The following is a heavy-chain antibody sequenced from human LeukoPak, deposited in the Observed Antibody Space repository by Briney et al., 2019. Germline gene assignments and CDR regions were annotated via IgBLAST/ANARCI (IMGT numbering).Heavy chain of an antibody. Sequence: ASVKVSCKASGGTFSSYAISWVRQAPGQGLEWMGGIIPIFGTANYAQKLQGRVTITTDESTSTAYMELSSLRSEDTAVYYCARGGGYYYYMDVWGKGTTVTVSS. J-gene: IGHJ6*03. CDR3: ARGGGYYYYMDV. CDR1: GGTFSSYA. D-gene: IGHD3-10*01. V-gene: IGHV1-69*05. CDR2: IIPIFGTA.